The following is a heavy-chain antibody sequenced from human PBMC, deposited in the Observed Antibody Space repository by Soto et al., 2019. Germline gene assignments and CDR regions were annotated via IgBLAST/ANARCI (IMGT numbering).Heavy chain of an antibody. V-gene: IGHV3-64D*06. CDR1: GFTFSSYA. J-gene: IGHJ6*02. Sequence: PGGSLRLSCSASGFTFSSYAMHWVRQAPGKGLEYVSAISSNGGSTYYADSVKGRFTISRDNSKNTLYLQMSSLRAEDTAVYYCVKDTYYYDSSGYYPSRYYYGMDVWGQGTTVTV. CDR3: VKDTYYYDSSGYYPSRYYYGMDV. D-gene: IGHD3-22*01. CDR2: ISSNGGST.